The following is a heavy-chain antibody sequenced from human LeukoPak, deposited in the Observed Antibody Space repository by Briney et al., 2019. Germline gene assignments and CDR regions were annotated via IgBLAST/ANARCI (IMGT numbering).Heavy chain of an antibody. J-gene: IGHJ4*02. Sequence: SETLSLTCAVSGDSSSSSIYYWGWIRQPPGKGLEWIGSIDYSGSTNYNPSLKSRVTILVDKSKNQFSLKLSSVTAADTAVYYCARQGDGYNTRFDYWGQGTLVTVSS. V-gene: IGHV4-39*01. CDR1: GDSSSSSIYY. D-gene: IGHD5-24*01. CDR2: IDYSGST. CDR3: ARQGDGYNTRFDY.